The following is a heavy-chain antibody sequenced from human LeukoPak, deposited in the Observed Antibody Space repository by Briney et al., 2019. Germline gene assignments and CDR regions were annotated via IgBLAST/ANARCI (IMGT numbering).Heavy chain of an antibody. CDR2: INHSGST. CDR1: GGSSSDYY. J-gene: IGHJ6*03. CDR3: ARAQGYYYYYMDV. V-gene: IGHV4-34*01. Sequence: PSETLSLTCAVYGGSSSDYYWSWIRQPPGKGLEWIGEINHSGSTNYNPSLKSRVTISVDTSKNQFSLKLSSVTAADTAVYYCARAQGYYYYYMDVWGKGTTVTVSS.